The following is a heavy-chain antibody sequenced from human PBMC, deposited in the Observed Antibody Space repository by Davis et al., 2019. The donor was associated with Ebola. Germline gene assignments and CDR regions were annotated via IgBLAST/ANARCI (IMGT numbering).Heavy chain of an antibody. D-gene: IGHD6-13*01. V-gene: IGHV4-31*03. CDR2: IYYSGST. Sequence: SETLSLTCTVSGGSTSSGGYYWSWIRQHPGKGLEWIGYIYYSGSTYYNPSLKSRVTISVDTSKNQFSLKLSSVTAADTAVYYCARGVAAAVTNLLYYYYGMDVWGKGTTVTVSS. CDR1: GGSTSSGGYY. J-gene: IGHJ6*04. CDR3: ARGVAAAVTNLLYYYYGMDV.